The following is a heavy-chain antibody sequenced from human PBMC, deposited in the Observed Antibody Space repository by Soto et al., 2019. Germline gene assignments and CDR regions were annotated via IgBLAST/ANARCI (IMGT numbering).Heavy chain of an antibody. CDR3: ARKDSGYADYMDV. V-gene: IGHV4-31*03. Sequence: QVQLQESGPGLVKPSQTLSLTCTVSGGSISSGGYYWSWIRQHPGKGLEWIGYIYYSGSTYYNPSLKSRVTMTVDTSENQFSLRLSSVTAADTAVYYCARKDSGYADYMDVWGKVTTVTVSS. J-gene: IGHJ6*03. CDR1: GGSISSGGYY. CDR2: IYYSGST. D-gene: IGHD5-12*01.